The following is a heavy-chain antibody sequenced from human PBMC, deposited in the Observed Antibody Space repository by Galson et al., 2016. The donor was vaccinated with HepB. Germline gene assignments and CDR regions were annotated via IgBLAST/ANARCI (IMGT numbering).Heavy chain of an antibody. Sequence: SLRLSCAASGFRFSDYAMSWVRQSRGKGLEWVSAISGGGDSTYYADSVKGRFTISRDNSRNTDYLQMNSLRAEDTAVYYCASYPRVHIGPPCDYWGQGILVAVSS. J-gene: IGHJ4*02. CDR1: GFRFSDYA. CDR2: ISGGGDST. CDR3: ASYPRVHIGPPCDY. D-gene: IGHD5-12*01. V-gene: IGHV3-23*01.